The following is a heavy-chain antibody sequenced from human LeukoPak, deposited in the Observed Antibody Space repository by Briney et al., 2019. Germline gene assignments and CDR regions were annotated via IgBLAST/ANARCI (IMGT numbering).Heavy chain of an antibody. CDR2: IYYSGST. V-gene: IGHV4-59*01. CDR3: ARVIGLAYFDY. D-gene: IGHD3-16*02. J-gene: IGHJ4*02. Sequence: SETLSLTCTVSGGSISSYYWSWIWQPPGKGLEWIGYIYYSGSTNYNPSLKSRVTISVDTSKNQFSLKLSSVTAADTAVYYCARVIGLAYFDYWGQGTLVTVSS. CDR1: GGSISSYY.